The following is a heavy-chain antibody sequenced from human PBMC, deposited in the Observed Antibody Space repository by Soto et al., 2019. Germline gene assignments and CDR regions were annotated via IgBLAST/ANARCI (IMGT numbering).Heavy chain of an antibody. CDR1: GFTFSSYG. D-gene: IGHD2-15*01. CDR2: ISYDGSNK. J-gene: IGHJ4*02. V-gene: IGHV3-30*18. CDR3: AKDSCSGGSCRVDY. Sequence: GGSLRFSCAASGFTFSSYGMHWVRQAPGKGLEWVAVISYDGSNKYYADSVKGRFTISRDNSKNTLYLQMNSLRAEDTAVYYCAKDSCSGGSCRVDYWGQGTLVTVSS.